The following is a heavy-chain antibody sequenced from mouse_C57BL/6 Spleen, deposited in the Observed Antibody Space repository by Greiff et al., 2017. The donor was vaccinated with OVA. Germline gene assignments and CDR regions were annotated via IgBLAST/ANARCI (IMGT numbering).Heavy chain of an antibody. Sequence: DVKLVESGGGLVKPGGSLKLSCAASGFTFSDYGMHWVRQAPEKGLEWVAYISSGSSTIYYADTVKGRFTISRDNAKNTLFLQMTSLRSEDTAMYYCARYDYEGYFDVWGTGTTVTVSS. CDR1: GFTFSDYG. CDR3: ARYDYEGYFDV. D-gene: IGHD2-4*01. V-gene: IGHV5-17*01. CDR2: ISSGSSTI. J-gene: IGHJ1*03.